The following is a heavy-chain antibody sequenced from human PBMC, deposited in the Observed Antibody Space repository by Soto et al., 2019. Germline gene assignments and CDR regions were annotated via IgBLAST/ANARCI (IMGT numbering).Heavy chain of an antibody. Sequence: QITLNESGPTVVRPTETLTLTCRFSGFSLTTSGLGVGWIRQSPGKAPEWLALIYWDDDKRYSASLKSRLTITKDTSKNHLVLTVSDLDPTDTATYYCAHRVLRTVFGLVTTTAIYFDFWGQGTPVAVSS. D-gene: IGHD3-3*01. CDR3: AHRVLRTVFGLVTTTAIYFDF. CDR2: IYWDDDK. J-gene: IGHJ4*02. CDR1: GFSLTTSGLG. V-gene: IGHV2-5*02.